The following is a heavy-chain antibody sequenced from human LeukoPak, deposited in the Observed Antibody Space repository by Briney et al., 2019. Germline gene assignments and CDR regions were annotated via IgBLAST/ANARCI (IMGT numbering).Heavy chain of an antibody. V-gene: IGHV4-61*02. Sequence: PSETLSLTCTVSGGSISSGSYHWSWIRQPAGKGLEWIGRIYTSGSTNYNPSLKSRVTISIDTSKNQFFLKLSSVTAADTAVYYCARAAIVVVPADPDAFDIWGQGTMVTVSS. CDR1: GGSISSGSYH. D-gene: IGHD2-2*01. J-gene: IGHJ3*02. CDR2: IYTSGST. CDR3: ARAAIVVVPADPDAFDI.